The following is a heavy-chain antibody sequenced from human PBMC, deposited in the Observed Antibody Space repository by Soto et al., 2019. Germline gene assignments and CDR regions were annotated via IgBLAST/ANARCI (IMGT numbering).Heavy chain of an antibody. CDR1: GGTFSSYT. V-gene: IGHV1-69*08. J-gene: IGHJ5*02. Sequence: QVQLVQSGAEVKKPGSSVKVSCKASGGTFSSYTISWVRQAPGQGLEWMGRIIPILGIANYAQKFQGRVTITADKSTSTAYMELSSLRSEDTAVYYCARDPVGWFGELLSGWFDPWGQGTLVTVSS. CDR3: ARDPVGWFGELLSGWFDP. CDR2: IIPILGIA. D-gene: IGHD3-10*01.